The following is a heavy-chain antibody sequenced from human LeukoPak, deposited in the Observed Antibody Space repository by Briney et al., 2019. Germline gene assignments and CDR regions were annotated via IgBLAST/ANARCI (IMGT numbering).Heavy chain of an antibody. CDR2: ISGRGEST. Sequence: GGSLRLSCAASGFTFSSYAVSWVRQSLGKGLKWVSGISGRGESTYYADSVKGRFTISRDYSKNTVYLQMNSLRAEDTALYYCTASLDLAVYGIDYWGQGTLVTVSS. D-gene: IGHD2-8*02. CDR3: TASLDLAVYGIDY. J-gene: IGHJ4*02. V-gene: IGHV3-23*01. CDR1: GFTFSSYA.